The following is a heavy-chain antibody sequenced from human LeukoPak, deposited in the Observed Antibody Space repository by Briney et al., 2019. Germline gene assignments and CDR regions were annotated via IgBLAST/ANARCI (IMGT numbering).Heavy chain of an antibody. CDR1: GGSFSGYY. CDR3: ASSGSLYYFDY. CDR2: INHSGST. D-gene: IGHD1-26*01. Sequence: SETLSLTCAVYGGSFSGYYWSWIRQPPGKGLEWIGEINHSGSTNYNPSLKSRVTISVDKSKNQFSLKLSSVTAADTAVYYCASSGSLYYFDYWGQGTLVTVSS. J-gene: IGHJ4*02. V-gene: IGHV4-34*01.